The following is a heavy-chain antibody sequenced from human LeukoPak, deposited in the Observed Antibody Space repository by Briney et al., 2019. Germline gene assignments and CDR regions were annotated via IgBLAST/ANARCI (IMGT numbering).Heavy chain of an antibody. CDR1: GFTVINNY. V-gene: IGHV3-53*01. J-gene: IGHJ5*02. D-gene: IGHD3-22*01. CDR3: AKDLQYYYDSSGYS. CDR2: IYSGGST. Sequence: GSLRLSCAASGFTVINNYMSWVRQAPGKGLEWVSVIYSGGSTYYADSVKGRFTISRDNSQNTLYLQMNSLRAEDTAVYYCAKDLQYYYDSSGYSWGQGTLVTVSS.